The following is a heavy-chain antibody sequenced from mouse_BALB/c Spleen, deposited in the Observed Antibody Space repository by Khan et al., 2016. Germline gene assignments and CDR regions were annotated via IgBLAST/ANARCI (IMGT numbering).Heavy chain of an antibody. CDR2: ISSGGST. J-gene: IGHJ2*01. Sequence: EVELVESGGGLVKPGGSLKLSCAASGFTFSSYAMSWVRQTPEKRLEWVASISSGGSTYYPDSVKGRFTISRDNARNILNLQMSSLRSEDTAMYYCAREDYGNYGDYFDYWGQVTTLTVSS. D-gene: IGHD2-1*01. CDR1: GFTFSSYA. V-gene: IGHV5-6-5*01. CDR3: AREDYGNYGDYFDY.